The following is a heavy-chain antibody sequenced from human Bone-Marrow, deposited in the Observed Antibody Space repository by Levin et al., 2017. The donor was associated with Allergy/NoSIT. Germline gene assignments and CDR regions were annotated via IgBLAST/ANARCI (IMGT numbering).Heavy chain of an antibody. V-gene: IGHV3-33*01. Sequence: GESLKISCAASGFTFSSYGMHWVRQAPGKGLEWVAVIWYDGSNKYYADSVKGRFTISRDNSKNTLYLQMNSLGAEDTAVYYCASDIVGAPSGYWGQGTLVTVSS. CDR3: ASDIVGAPSGY. CDR2: IWYDGSNK. J-gene: IGHJ4*02. D-gene: IGHD1-26*01. CDR1: GFTFSSYG.